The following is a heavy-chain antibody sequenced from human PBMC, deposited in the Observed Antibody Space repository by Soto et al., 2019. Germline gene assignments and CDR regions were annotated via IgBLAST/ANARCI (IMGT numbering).Heavy chain of an antibody. CDR3: ARASGYYDFWSGYSRDYYYYYMDV. V-gene: IGHV4-39*07. CDR1: GGSISISSYY. J-gene: IGHJ6*03. Sequence: SETLSLTCTVSGGSISISSYYWGWIRQPPGKGLEWIGSIYYSGSTYYNPSLKSRVTISVDTSKNQFSLKLSSVTAADTAVYYCARASGYYDFWSGYSRDYYYYYMDVWGKGTTVT. D-gene: IGHD3-3*01. CDR2: IYYSGST.